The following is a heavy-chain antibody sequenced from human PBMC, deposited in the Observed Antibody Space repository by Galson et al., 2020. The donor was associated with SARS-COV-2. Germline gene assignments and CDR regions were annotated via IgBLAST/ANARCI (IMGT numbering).Heavy chain of an antibody. Sequence: GESLKISCAASGFTFSDYHMDWVRQTPGKGLEWVGRTRNKANTYSTEYAASVKGRFIISRDDFSLYLQMNSLKIEDTAMHYCAREWVTSGSRDAFDIWGQGTMVAVSS. CDR3: AREWVTSGSRDAFDI. V-gene: IGHV3-72*01. CDR2: TRNKANTYST. CDR1: GFTFSDYH. D-gene: IGHD3-22*01. J-gene: IGHJ3*02.